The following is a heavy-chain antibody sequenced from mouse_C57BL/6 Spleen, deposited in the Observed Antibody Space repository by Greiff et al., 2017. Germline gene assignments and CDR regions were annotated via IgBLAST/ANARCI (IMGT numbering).Heavy chain of an antibody. CDR3: ARGGSPLDY. Sequence: VQLQQSGPELVKPGASAKISCKASGYTFTDYYMNWVKQSHGKSLEWIGDINPNNGGTSYNQKFKGKATLTVDKSSSTAYMELRSLTSEDSAVYYCARGGSPLDYWGQGTTLTVSS. D-gene: IGHD6-1*01. V-gene: IGHV1-26*01. J-gene: IGHJ2*01. CDR1: GYTFTDYY. CDR2: INPNNGGT.